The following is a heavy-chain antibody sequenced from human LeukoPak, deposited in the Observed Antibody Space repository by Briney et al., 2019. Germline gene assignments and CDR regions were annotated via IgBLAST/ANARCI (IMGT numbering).Heavy chain of an antibody. Sequence: PGGSLRLSCSASGFTFSSYAMHWVRQAPGKGLEYVSAISSNGGSTYYADSVEGRFTISRDNSKSTLYLQMSSLRAEDTAVYYCVKSRTYYDFWSGRPANIHLDYWGQGTLVTVSS. V-gene: IGHV3-64D*06. CDR1: GFTFSSYA. CDR3: VKSRTYYDFWSGRPANIHLDY. CDR2: ISSNGGST. J-gene: IGHJ4*02. D-gene: IGHD3-3*01.